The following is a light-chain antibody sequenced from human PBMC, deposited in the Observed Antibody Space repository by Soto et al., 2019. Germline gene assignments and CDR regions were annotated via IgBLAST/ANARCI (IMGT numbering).Light chain of an antibody. CDR3: QSYDSSLRGAV. Sequence: QSVLTQPPSVSGAPGQRVTISCTGSSSNIGAGYDVRWYQQLPGTAPKLLIYGNSNRPSGVPDRFSGSKSGTSASLAITGLQAEDEGDYYCQSYDSSLRGAVFGGGTQLTVL. CDR2: GNS. CDR1: SSNIGAGYD. V-gene: IGLV1-40*01. J-gene: IGLJ7*01.